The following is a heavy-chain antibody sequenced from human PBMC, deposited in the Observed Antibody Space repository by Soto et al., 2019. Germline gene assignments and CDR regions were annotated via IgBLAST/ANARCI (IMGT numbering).Heavy chain of an antibody. CDR2: INWNSGSI. CDR3: AKDRGSGSYAANYYYYGMDV. J-gene: IGHJ6*02. Sequence: PGGSLRLSCAASGFTFDDYAMHWVRQAPGKGLEWVSGINWNSGSIGYADSVKGRFTISRDNAKTSLYLQMNSLRAEDTAFYYCAKDRGSGSYAANYYYYGMDVWGQGTTVTVSS. CDR1: GFTFDDYA. D-gene: IGHD3-10*01. V-gene: IGHV3-9*01.